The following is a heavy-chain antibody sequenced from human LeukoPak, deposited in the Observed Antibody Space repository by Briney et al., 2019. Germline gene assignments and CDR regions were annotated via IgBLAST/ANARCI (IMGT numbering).Heavy chain of an antibody. V-gene: IGHV3-53*01. CDR2: IYSGGTT. CDR1: GFTVSTNY. CDR3: ARGGLTAVLY. D-gene: IGHD4-17*01. Sequence: PGGSLRLSCAASGFTVSTNYMSWVRQAPGKGLEWVSVIYSGGTTYYADSVKGRFTISRDNAKNSLFLQMNSLTAEDTAVYYCARGGLTAVLYWGQGTLVTVSS. J-gene: IGHJ4*02.